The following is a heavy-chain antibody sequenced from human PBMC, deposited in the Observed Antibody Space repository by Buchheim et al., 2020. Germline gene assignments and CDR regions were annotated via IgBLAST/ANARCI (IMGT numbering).Heavy chain of an antibody. D-gene: IGHD3-3*01. J-gene: IGHJ6*03. CDR3: VKSRSGYYPRNYYFYMHV. CDR1: GFTFRNYG. V-gene: IGHV3-30*18. Sequence: QVQLVESGGGVVQPGGSLRLSCGVSGFTFRNYGMHWARQAPGKGLEWVAVISEDGRNKYYTDSVKGRFTISRDNSKSTVVLQINSVRREDTAVYYCVKSRSGYYPRNYYFYMHVWGKGTT. CDR2: ISEDGRNK.